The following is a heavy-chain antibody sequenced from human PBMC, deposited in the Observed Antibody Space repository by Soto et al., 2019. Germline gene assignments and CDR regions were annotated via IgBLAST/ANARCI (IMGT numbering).Heavy chain of an antibody. CDR3: AREYGGNSGTFDY. V-gene: IGHV4-34*01. J-gene: IGHJ4*02. CDR2: INHSGST. Sequence: QVQLQQWGAGLLKPSETLSLTCAVYGGSFSGYYWSWIRQPPGKGLEWIGEINHSGSTNYNPSLKGRVTISVATSKNQFSLKLSSVTAADTAVYYCAREYGGNSGTFDYWGQGTLVTVSS. CDR1: GGSFSGYY. D-gene: IGHD2-21*02.